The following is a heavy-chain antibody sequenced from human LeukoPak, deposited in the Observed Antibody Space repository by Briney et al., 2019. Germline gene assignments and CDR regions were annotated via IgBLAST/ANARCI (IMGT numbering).Heavy chain of an antibody. CDR2: INHSGST. J-gene: IGHJ4*02. CDR3: ARWTYDSSGLDY. CDR1: GGSFSGYY. V-gene: IGHV4-34*01. D-gene: IGHD3-22*01. Sequence: SETLSLTCAVYGGSFSGYYWSWIRQPPGKGLEWIGEINHSGSTNYNPSLKSRVTISVDRSKNQFSLQLSSVTAADTAVYYCARWTYDSSGLDYWGQGTLVTVSS.